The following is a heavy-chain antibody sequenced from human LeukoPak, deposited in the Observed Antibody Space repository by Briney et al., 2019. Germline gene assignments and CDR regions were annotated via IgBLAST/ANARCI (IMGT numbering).Heavy chain of an antibody. CDR3: ASLGIVVVPAAKFDP. CDR2: ISSSGSTI. J-gene: IGHJ5*02. CDR1: GFTFSSYE. Sequence: AGSLRLSCAASGFTFSSYEMNWVRQAPGKGLEWVSYISSSGSTIYYADSVKGRFTISRDNAKNSLYLQMHSLRAEDTAVYYCASLGIVVVPAAKFDPWGQGTLVTVSS. V-gene: IGHV3-48*03. D-gene: IGHD2-2*01.